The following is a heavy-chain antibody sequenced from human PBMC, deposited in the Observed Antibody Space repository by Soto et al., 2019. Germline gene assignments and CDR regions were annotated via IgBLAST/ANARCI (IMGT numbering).Heavy chain of an antibody. Sequence: QVQLVESGGGVVQPGRSLRLSCAASGFTFSNYGMNWVRQAPGKGLEWVAVISYHGSDKYYADSVKGRFTISRDKSKNTLYLQLDSLRAEDTAVYYCAKDHLTTTVTTVGYWGQGTLLTVSS. J-gene: IGHJ4*02. CDR1: GFTFSNYG. V-gene: IGHV3-30*18. CDR2: ISYHGSDK. CDR3: AKDHLTTTVTTVGY. D-gene: IGHD4-17*01.